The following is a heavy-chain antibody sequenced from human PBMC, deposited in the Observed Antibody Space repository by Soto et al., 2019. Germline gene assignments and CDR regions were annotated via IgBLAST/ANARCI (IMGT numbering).Heavy chain of an antibody. CDR3: ASPITHGAFDI. CDR2: IYYSGST. Sequence: QLQLQESGPGLVKPSETLSLTCTVSGGSISSSSYYWGWIRQPPGKGLEWIGSIYYSGSTYYNPSLKSRVTISVDTSKNQFSLKLSSVTAADTAVYYCASPITHGAFDIWGQGTMVTVSS. J-gene: IGHJ3*02. V-gene: IGHV4-39*01. CDR1: GGSISSSSYY.